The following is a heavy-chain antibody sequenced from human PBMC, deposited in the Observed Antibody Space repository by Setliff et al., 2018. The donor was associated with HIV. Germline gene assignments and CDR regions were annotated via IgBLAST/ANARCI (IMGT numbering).Heavy chain of an antibody. CDR3: ARRILDYGDYWYFDL. D-gene: IGHD4-17*01. CDR2: IYTSGST. J-gene: IGHJ2*01. V-gene: IGHV4-4*07. CDR1: GGSITSSY. Sequence: LSLTCTVSGGSITSSYWSWIRQPAGKGLEWIGRIYTSGSTNYNPSLKSRVTMSIDTSKKQFSLKLASVTAADTAVYYCARRILDYGDYWYFDLWGRGTLVTVSS.